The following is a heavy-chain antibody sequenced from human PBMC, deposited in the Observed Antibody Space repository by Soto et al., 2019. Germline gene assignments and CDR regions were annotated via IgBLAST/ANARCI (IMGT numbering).Heavy chain of an antibody. CDR3: ARDAPMVRGVTTHDY. D-gene: IGHD3-10*01. CDR1: GFTFSSYG. J-gene: IGHJ4*02. CDR2: IWYDGSNK. V-gene: IGHV3-33*01. Sequence: SLRLSCAASGFTFSSYGMHWVRQAPGKGLEWVAVIWYDGSNKYYADSVKGRFTISRDNSKNTLYLQMSSLRAEDTAVYYCARDAPMVRGVTTHDYWGQGTLVTVSS.